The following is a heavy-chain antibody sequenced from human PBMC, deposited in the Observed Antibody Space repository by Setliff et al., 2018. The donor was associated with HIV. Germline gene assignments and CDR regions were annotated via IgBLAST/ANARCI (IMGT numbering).Heavy chain of an antibody. Sequence: SVKVSCKASGGTFSSYAISWVRQAPGQGLEWMGGIIPKFGTANYAQKFQARVTITADESTSTAYMELSSLRSEDTAVYYSARGRFLEWLLIGFDSWGQGTLVTVSS. V-gene: IGHV1-69*13. J-gene: IGHJ4*02. CDR1: GGTFSSYA. D-gene: IGHD3-3*01. CDR2: IIPKFGTA. CDR3: ARGRFLEWLLIGFDS.